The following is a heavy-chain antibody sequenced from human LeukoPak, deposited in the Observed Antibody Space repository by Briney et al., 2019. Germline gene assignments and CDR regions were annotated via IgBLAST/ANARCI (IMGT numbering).Heavy chain of an antibody. CDR1: GFTFDDYA. J-gene: IGHJ4*02. Sequence: PGGSLRLSCAASGFTFDDYAMHWVRQAPGKGLEWVSGISWNSGSIGYADSVKGRFTISRDNAKNSLYLQMNSLRAEDTAVYYCAREDSSGFDYWGQGTLVTVSS. V-gene: IGHV3-9*01. D-gene: IGHD3-22*01. CDR2: ISWNSGSI. CDR3: AREDSSGFDY.